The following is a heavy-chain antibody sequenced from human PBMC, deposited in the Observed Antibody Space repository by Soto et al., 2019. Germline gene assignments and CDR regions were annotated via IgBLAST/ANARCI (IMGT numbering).Heavy chain of an antibody. V-gene: IGHV3-11*01. D-gene: IGHD6-13*01. CDR2: ISISGSTI. J-gene: IGHJ2*01. Sequence: TGGSLRLSCAASGFTFSDYYMSWIRQAPGKGLEWLSYISISGSTIKFADSVKGRFTISRDNAKNSLYLQMNSLRVEDTAVYYCARGGSSRPFDLWGRGTLVTVSS. CDR3: ARGGSSRPFDL. CDR1: GFTFSDYY.